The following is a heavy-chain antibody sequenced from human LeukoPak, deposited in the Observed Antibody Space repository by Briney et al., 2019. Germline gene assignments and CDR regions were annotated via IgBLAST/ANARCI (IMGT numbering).Heavy chain of an antibody. J-gene: IGHJ5*02. Sequence: ASVKVSCKASGYTFTNYYIHWVRQAPGQGLEWMGIINPSGGSTSYAQKFQGRVTMTRDTSTSTVYMELSSLRSEDTAVYYCARDVALRYFDWPPAGWFDPWGQGTLVTVSS. V-gene: IGHV1-46*01. CDR3: ARDVALRYFDWPPAGWFDP. CDR1: GYTFTNYY. D-gene: IGHD3-9*01. CDR2: INPSGGST.